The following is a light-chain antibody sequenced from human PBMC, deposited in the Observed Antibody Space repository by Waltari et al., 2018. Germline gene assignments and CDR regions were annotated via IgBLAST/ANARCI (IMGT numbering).Light chain of an antibody. J-gene: IGKJ1*01. V-gene: IGKV3-20*01. CDR2: ATS. Sequence: DTVLTPSPDTLSLSPGEKATLSCRASQTVGTNYLAWYQQKPGQAPRLLIFATSTRATGVTDRFSGSGSGTDFTLTISSLGPEDFAVYYCHQYGNSPKTFGQGTKVEIK. CDR1: QTVGTNY. CDR3: HQYGNSPKT.